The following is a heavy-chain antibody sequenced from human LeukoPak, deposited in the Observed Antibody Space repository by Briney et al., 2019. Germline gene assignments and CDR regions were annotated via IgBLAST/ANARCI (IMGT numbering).Heavy chain of an antibody. D-gene: IGHD1-1*01. CDR3: ARAKTLEPRPSNAFDV. CDR1: GYSFTSFD. CDR2: MNPNSGYT. Sequence: GASVKVSCKASGYSFTSFDINWMRQATGQGLEWMGCMNPNSGYTGYVQKFQGRVTMTTVTPASTAYMELRSLTFDDTAVYYCARAKTLEPRPSNAFDVWGLGTMVTVSS. J-gene: IGHJ3*01. V-gene: IGHV1-8*01.